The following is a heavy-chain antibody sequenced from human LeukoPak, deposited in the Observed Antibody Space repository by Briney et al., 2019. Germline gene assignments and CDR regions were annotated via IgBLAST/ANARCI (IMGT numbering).Heavy chain of an antibody. J-gene: IGHJ4*02. CDR1: GGSISSYY. D-gene: IGHD6-13*01. CDR3: ARGRSSLKIDY. CDR2: IYYSGST. V-gene: IGHV4-59*01. Sequence: SETLSLTCTVSGGSISSYYWSWIRQPPGKGLEWIGYIYYSGSTNYNPSLKSRVTISVDTSKNQFSLKLSSVTAADTAMYYCARGRSSLKIDYWGQGTLVTVSS.